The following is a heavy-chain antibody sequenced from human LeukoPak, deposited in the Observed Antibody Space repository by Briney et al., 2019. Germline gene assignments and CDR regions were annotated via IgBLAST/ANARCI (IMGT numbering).Heavy chain of an antibody. V-gene: IGHV1-3*01. CDR3: ARVTMITVVFDY. CDR1: GYTFTTYA. J-gene: IGHJ4*02. Sequence: ASVKVSCKASGYTFTTYAIHWVRQAPGQRLEWMGWINAGNGNTKYSRKVQGRVTITRDTSASTAYMELSSLRSEDTAVYYCARVTMITVVFDYWGQGTLVTVSS. CDR2: INAGNGNT. D-gene: IGHD3-16*01.